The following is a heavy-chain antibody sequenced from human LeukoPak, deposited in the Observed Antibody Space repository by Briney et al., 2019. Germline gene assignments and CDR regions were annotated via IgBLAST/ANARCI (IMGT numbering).Heavy chain of an antibody. CDR3: ARGMGSGWTEILFDY. J-gene: IGHJ4*02. D-gene: IGHD6-19*01. CDR1: GFMFGSFA. V-gene: IGHV3-23*01. CDR2: ISGSGAST. Sequence: GGSLRLSCAASGFMFGSFALSWVRQAPGKGLERVATISGSGASTYYADPVKGRLTISRDSSKNTLYLQMNSLRAEDTALYYCARGMGSGWTEILFDYWGQGTLVTVSS.